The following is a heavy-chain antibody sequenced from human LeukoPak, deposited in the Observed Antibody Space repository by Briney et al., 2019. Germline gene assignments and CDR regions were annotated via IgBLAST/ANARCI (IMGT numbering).Heavy chain of an antibody. D-gene: IGHD3-22*01. CDR2: ISGSGGST. J-gene: IGHJ4*02. Sequence: PGGSLRLSCAASGFTFSSYAMSWVRQAPGKGLEWVSAISGSGGSTYYADSVKGRFTISRDNSKNTLYLQMNSLRAEDTAVYYCAKDSTVITMIVPKAFDYWGQGTLVTVSP. V-gene: IGHV3-23*01. CDR3: AKDSTVITMIVPKAFDY. CDR1: GFTFSSYA.